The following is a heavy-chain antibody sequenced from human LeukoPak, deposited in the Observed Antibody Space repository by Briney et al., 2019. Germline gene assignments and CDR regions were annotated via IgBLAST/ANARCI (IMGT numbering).Heavy chain of an antibody. Sequence: GGTLRLSCAASGVNFNEYEMNWGRQAPEKGLEWLAYITASGTTIHYADSVRGRFSISRDNDKSSLYLQMDSLRVDDTGVYYCARTTLSGSPRDWGQGTLLIVSS. CDR2: ITASGTTI. CDR1: GVNFNEYE. D-gene: IGHD1-14*01. J-gene: IGHJ1*01. V-gene: IGHV3-48*03. CDR3: ARTTLSGSPRD.